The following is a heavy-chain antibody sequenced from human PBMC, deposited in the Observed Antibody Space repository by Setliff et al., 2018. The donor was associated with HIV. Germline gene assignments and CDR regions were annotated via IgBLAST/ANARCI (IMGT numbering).Heavy chain of an antibody. CDR3: ARQGDYHILTGYYSGPHDAFDI. CDR2: IYPGDSDT. J-gene: IGHJ3*02. V-gene: IGHV5-51*01. CDR1: GYSFTNYW. D-gene: IGHD3-9*01. Sequence: GESLKISCKGSGYSFTNYWIGWVRQLPGRGLEWMGIIYPGDSDTRYSPSFQGQVTISADKSISTAYLQWSSLKASDTAMYYCARQGDYHILTGYYSGPHDAFDIWGQGTMVTVSS.